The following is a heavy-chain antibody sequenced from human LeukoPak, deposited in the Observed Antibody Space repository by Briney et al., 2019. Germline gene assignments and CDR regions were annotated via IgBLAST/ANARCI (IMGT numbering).Heavy chain of an antibody. J-gene: IGHJ4*02. CDR2: IYYSGST. D-gene: IGHD3-3*01. CDR1: GGSISSGDYY. V-gene: IGHV4-30-4*08. CDR3: ASLRFLDWLLYDY. Sequence: PSQTLSLTCTVSGGSISSGDYYWRWLRQPPGKGLEWVGYIYYSGSTYYNPSLKSRVTISVDTSNNQLSLKLSTVAAADTAVYYCASLRFLDWLLYDYWGQGTLVTVSS.